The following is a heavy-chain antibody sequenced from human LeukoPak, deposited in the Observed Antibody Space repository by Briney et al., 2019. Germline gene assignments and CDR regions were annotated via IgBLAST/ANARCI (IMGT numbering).Heavy chain of an antibody. J-gene: IGHJ4*02. V-gene: IGHV3-48*03. CDR3: ARDTRNLFDL. CDR1: GFTFSGYE. CDR2: ISSSAGTT. Sequence: GGSLRLSCAASGFTFSGYEMNCVRQAPGKGLEWISYISSSAGTTYHADSVKGRFTISRDNAKNSLYLQMNSLKSEDTAVYYCARDTRNLFDLWGQGTLVTVSS.